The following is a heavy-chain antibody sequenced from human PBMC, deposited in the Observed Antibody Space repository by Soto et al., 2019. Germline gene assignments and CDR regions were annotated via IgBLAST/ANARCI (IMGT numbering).Heavy chain of an antibody. Sequence: GGSLRLSCAASGFTFDDYAMHWVRQAPGKGLEWVSAISWNSGSIDYADSVKGRFTISRDNSKNTLYLQMNSLRAEDTAVYYCAKYLKYSGSYFDYWGQGTLVTVSS. CDR2: ISWNSGSI. CDR1: GFTFDDYA. D-gene: IGHD1-26*01. J-gene: IGHJ4*02. V-gene: IGHV3-9*01. CDR3: AKYLKYSGSYFDY.